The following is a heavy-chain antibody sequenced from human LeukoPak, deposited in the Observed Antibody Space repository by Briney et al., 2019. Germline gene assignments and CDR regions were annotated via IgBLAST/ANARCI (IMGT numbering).Heavy chain of an antibody. CDR2: ISSSGSTI. D-gene: IGHD3-22*01. CDR1: GSTFSDYY. CDR3: ARYSFPAYDSGGYARAPGY. V-gene: IGHV3-11*04. J-gene: IGHJ4*02. Sequence: GGSLRLSCAASGSTFSDYYMSWIRQAPGKGLEWVSYISSSGSTIYYADSVKGRFTISRDNAKNSLYLQMNSLRAEDTAVYYCARYSFPAYDSGGYARAPGYGGQGPRVTVPS.